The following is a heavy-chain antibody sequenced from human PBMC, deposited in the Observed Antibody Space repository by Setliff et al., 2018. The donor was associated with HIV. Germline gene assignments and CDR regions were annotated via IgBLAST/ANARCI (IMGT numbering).Heavy chain of an antibody. CDR2: IKQDGSNK. J-gene: IGHJ4*02. CDR3: ARDVSVYRNIVILPAAVHY. Sequence: GGSLRLSCAVSGFAVSGHQMSWVRQAQGKGLEWVGKIKQDGSNKYYADSVKGRFTISRDNSKNTLYLQLNSLGIDDTGVYYCARDVSVYRNIVILPAAVHYWGQGTLVTVSS. CDR1: GFAVSGHQ. D-gene: IGHD2-2*01. V-gene: IGHV3-7*03.